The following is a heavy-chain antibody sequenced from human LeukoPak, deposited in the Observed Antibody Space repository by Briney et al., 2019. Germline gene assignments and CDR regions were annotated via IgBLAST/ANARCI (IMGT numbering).Heavy chain of an antibody. CDR1: GFTFSSYA. CDR3: AKDGYCSSTNCYPAPY. J-gene: IGHJ4*02. V-gene: IGHV3-23*01. Sequence: GGSLRLSCAASGFTFSSYAMSWVRQAPGKGLEWVSGISGSGGGTYYADSVKGRFAISRDNSKNTLSLQMNSLRAEDTAVYYCAKDGYCSSTNCYPAPYWGQGTLVTVSS. D-gene: IGHD2-2*01. CDR2: ISGSGGGT.